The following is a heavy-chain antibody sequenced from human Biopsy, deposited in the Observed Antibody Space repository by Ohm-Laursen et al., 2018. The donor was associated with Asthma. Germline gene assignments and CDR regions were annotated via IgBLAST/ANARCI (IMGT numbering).Heavy chain of an antibody. D-gene: IGHD1-1*01. CDR3: AKESGSNYAFDI. CDR1: VFTFSRFG. Sequence: SLRLSCTASVFTFSRFGMHWVRQAPGKGLEWVAVISYDGSNKYYADSVKGRFTISRDNSKNTLYLQMNSLRAEDTAVYYCAKESGSNYAFDIWGQGTMVTVSS. V-gene: IGHV3-30*18. CDR2: ISYDGSNK. J-gene: IGHJ3*02.